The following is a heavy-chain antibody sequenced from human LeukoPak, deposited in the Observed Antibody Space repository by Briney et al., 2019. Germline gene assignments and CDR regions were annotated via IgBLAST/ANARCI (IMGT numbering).Heavy chain of an antibody. CDR1: GFTFSDYY. Sequence: SGGSLRLSCAASGFTFSDYYMSWIRQAPGKGLEWVSFIISSGSTISYAYSVKGQVTISSDNAKTSLYLQMNSLRAEDTAVYYCARVRMDYGSGSPADYWGQGTLVTVSS. V-gene: IGHV3-11*01. CDR2: IISSGSTI. CDR3: ARVRMDYGSGSPADY. D-gene: IGHD3-10*01. J-gene: IGHJ4*02.